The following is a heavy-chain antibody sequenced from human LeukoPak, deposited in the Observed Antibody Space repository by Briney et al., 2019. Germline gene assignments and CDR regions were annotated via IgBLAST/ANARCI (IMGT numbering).Heavy chain of an antibody. J-gene: IGHJ5*02. V-gene: IGHV1-18*01. D-gene: IGHD3-16*01. CDR3: ARGDYDYVHFPNWFDP. CDR2: ISAYNGNT. CDR1: GYTFTSYG. Sequence: ALVKVSCKASGYTFTSYGISWVRQAPGQWLEWMGWISAYNGNTNYAQKLQGRVTMTTDTSTSTAYMELRSLRSDDTAVYYCARGDYDYVHFPNWFDPWGQGTLVTVSS.